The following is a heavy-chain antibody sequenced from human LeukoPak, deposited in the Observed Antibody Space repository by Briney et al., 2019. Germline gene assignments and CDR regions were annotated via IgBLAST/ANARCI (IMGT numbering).Heavy chain of an antibody. Sequence: GGSLRLSCAASGFTVSSNYMSWVRQAPGKGLEWVSVIYSGGNTYYADSVKGRFTISRDNSKNTLYLQMNSLRAEDTAVYYCARVKLARYFDYWGQGTLVTVSS. V-gene: IGHV3-53*01. CDR3: ARVKLARYFDY. D-gene: IGHD1-7*01. CDR2: IYSGGNT. CDR1: GFTVSSNY. J-gene: IGHJ4*02.